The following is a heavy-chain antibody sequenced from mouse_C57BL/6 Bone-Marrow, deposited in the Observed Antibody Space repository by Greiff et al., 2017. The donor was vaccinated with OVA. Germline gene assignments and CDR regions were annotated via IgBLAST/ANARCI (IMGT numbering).Heavy chain of an antibody. V-gene: IGHV1-59*01. CDR3: ARRTAQAVYYFDY. CDR1: GYTFTSYW. Sequence: QVQLQQPGAELVRPGTSVKLSCKASGYTFTSYWMHWVKQRPGQGLEWIGVIDPSDSYTNYNQKFKGKATLTVDTSSSTAYMQLSSLTSEDSAVYYGARRTAQAVYYFDYWGQGTTLTVSS. CDR2: IDPSDSYT. J-gene: IGHJ2*01. D-gene: IGHD3-2*02.